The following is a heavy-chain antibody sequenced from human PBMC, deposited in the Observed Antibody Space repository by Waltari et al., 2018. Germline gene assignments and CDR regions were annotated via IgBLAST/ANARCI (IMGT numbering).Heavy chain of an antibody. D-gene: IGHD3-3*01. V-gene: IGHV1-2*02. CDR3: ARPVQGRFLEWFHDAFDI. CDR2: SNPNSGGT. Sequence: QVQLVQSGAEVKKPGASVKVSCKASGYTFTGYYLHWVRQAPGQGRDWMGWSNPNSGGTNYAQKFQGRVNMTRDTSVSTAYRELSRLRSDDTAVYYCARPVQGRFLEWFHDAFDIWGQGTMVTVSS. CDR1: GYTFTGYY. J-gene: IGHJ3*02.